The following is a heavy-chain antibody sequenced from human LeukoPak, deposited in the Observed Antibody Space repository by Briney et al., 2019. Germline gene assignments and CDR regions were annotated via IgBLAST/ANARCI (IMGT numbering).Heavy chain of an antibody. CDR2: IGGSGSTT. Sequence: GGSLRLSCAASGFTFSSYAMSWVRQAPGKGLEWVSAIGGSGSTTYYADSVKGRFTISRDNSKNTVLLRMNSLRAEDTAVYYCAPRGYPTVFHYWGQGTLVTVSS. D-gene: IGHD3-10*01. V-gene: IGHV3-23*01. J-gene: IGHJ4*02. CDR1: GFTFSSYA. CDR3: APRGYPTVFHY.